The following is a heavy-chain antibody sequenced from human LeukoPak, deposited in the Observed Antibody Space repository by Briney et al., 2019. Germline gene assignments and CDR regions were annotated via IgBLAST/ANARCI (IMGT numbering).Heavy chain of an antibody. Sequence: SETLSLTCAVYGGSFSGYYWSWIRQSPGKGLEWIGEINHSGSTNYNPSLKSRVTISVDTSKNQFSLKMSSVTAADTAVYYCILGNWNVFDYWGQGTLVTVSS. CDR1: GGSFSGYY. D-gene: IGHD1-20*01. V-gene: IGHV4-34*01. J-gene: IGHJ4*02. CDR2: INHSGST. CDR3: ILGNWNVFDY.